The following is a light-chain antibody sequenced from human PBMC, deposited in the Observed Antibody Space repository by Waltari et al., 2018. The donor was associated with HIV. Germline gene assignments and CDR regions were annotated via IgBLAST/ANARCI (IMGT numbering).Light chain of an antibody. J-gene: IGLJ3*02. CDR1: SSNIGNNY. CDR3: GTWDTSLDAGV. CDR2: AKN. V-gene: IGLV1-51*01. Sequence: SVLTQPPSVSAAPGQKVTISCSRSSSNIGNNYVSWFQQLPGAAPRFLIYAKNQRPSGVPDRFSGSRSGTSATLGVSGLQPGDEADYYCGTWDTSLDAGVFGGGTKLTVL.